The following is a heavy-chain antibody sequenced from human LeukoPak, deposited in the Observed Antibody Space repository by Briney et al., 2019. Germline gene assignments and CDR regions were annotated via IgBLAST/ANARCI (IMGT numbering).Heavy chain of an antibody. V-gene: IGHV4-39*01. J-gene: IGHJ4*02. D-gene: IGHD3-10*01. CDR3: TRHQTNNYGSGSPFDY. CDR1: GASISSSTFY. CDR2: IYYNGNT. Sequence: SETLSLTCTVSGASISSSTFYWAWIRQPPGKGLEWIGSIYYNGNTNYKPSLKSRVTISVDTSKNQFSLKVTSVTAADTAAYYCTRHQTNNYGSGSPFDYWGQGTLVTVSS.